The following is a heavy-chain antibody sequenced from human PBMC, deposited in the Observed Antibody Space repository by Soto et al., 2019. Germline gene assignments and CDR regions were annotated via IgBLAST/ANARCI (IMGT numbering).Heavy chain of an antibody. V-gene: IGHV3-73*01. CDR2: IRSKANNYAT. CDR3: AIEGVGFGY. Sequence: EVQLVESGGGLLQPGGSVRLSCAASGFTFSGSSMHWVRQASGKGLEWLGRIRSKANNYATSYSATVKGRFNISRDDSQDTMFLQMNSLRTEDTAMYYCAIEGVGFGYWGQGNLVHVSS. CDR1: GFTFSGSS. J-gene: IGHJ4*02. D-gene: IGHD3-10*01.